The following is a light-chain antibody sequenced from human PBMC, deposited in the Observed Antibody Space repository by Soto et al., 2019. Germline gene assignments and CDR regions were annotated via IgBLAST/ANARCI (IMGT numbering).Light chain of an antibody. CDR1: SSDVGAYTY. J-gene: IGLJ1*01. V-gene: IGLV2-11*01. Sequence: QSALTQPRSVSGSPGQSVTISCTGTSSDVGAYTYVSWYQQHPGKAPKLMIYDVNKRPSGIPDRFSGFKSGNTASLTISGLQAEGEAEYYCCSYAGSYTYVFGAGTKVTVL. CDR3: CSYAGSYTYV. CDR2: DVN.